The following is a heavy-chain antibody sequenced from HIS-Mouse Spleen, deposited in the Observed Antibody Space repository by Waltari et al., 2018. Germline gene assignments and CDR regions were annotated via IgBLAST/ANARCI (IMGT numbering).Heavy chain of an antibody. CDR1: GFPFSTYA. CDR3: ARTLLNIAAPFDP. J-gene: IGHJ5*02. Sequence: QVQLVESGGGVVKPGRSLRLSCASSGFPFSTYAMHWVRQAPGKGLEWVAVISYDGSNKYYADSVKGRFTISRDNSKNTLYLQMNSLRAEDTAVYYCARTLLNIAAPFDPWGQGTLVTVSS. CDR2: ISYDGSNK. D-gene: IGHD6-6*01. V-gene: IGHV3-30*04.